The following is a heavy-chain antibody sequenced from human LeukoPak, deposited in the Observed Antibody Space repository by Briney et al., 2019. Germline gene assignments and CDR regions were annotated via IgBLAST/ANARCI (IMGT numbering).Heavy chain of an antibody. V-gene: IGHV1-2*02. CDR1: GNTFTGYY. D-gene: IGHD4-17*01. Sequence: ASVKVSCKASGNTFTGYYIHWVRQAPGQGLEGMGWINPNSGGTNYAQEFQGRVTMTRDTSISTAYMELRLRSDDTAVYYCARSRNSHDYGDYYFDCWGQGTLVTVSS. CDR3: ARSRNSHDYGDYYFDC. CDR2: INPNSGGT. J-gene: IGHJ4*02.